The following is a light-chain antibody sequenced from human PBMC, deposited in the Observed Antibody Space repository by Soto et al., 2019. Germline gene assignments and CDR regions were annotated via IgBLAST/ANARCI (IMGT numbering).Light chain of an antibody. CDR1: QTVNSN. CDR2: GAS. V-gene: IGKV3-15*01. Sequence: EIVMTQSPATLSVSPGERATLSCRARQTVNSNLAWYQQKPGQAPRLLIYGASTRATGIPARFSGSGSGTEFTLTISSLQSEDFAVYYCQQYNNWRTFGQGTKVHIK. J-gene: IGKJ1*01. CDR3: QQYNNWRT.